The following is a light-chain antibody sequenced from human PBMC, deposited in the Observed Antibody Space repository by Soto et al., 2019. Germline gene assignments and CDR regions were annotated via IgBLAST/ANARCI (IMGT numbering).Light chain of an antibody. Sequence: DIQMIQSPATLSASVGDRITITCRASENIFKYVAWYQQTSGSAPNLLIYAASDLESGVPSRFSGSGSGTEFSLTIDNLQPNDSATYYCQHYNTRSIAFGGGTK. CDR3: QHYNTRSIA. J-gene: IGKJ4*01. V-gene: IGKV1-5*01. CDR2: AAS. CDR1: ENIFKY.